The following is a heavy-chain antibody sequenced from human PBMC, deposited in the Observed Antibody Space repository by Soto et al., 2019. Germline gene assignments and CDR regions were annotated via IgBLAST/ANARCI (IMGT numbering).Heavy chain of an antibody. CDR1: GGSISSGGYY. CDR2: IYYSGST. CDR3: ARGRVDDFWGHLGLGY. D-gene: IGHD3-3*01. J-gene: IGHJ4*02. Sequence: SETLSLTCTVSGGSISSGGYYWSWIRQHPGKGLEWIGYIYYSGSTYYNPSLKSRVTISVDTSKNQFSLKLSSVTAADTAVYYCARGRVDDFWGHLGLGYWGQGTLVTVSS. V-gene: IGHV4-31*03.